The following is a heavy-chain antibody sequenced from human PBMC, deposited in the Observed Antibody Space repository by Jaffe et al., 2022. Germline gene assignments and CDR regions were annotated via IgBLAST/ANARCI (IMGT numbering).Heavy chain of an antibody. Sequence: QVQLQESGPGLVKPSETLSLTCAVSGYSISSGYYWGWIRQPPGKGLEWIGSIYHSGSTYYNPSLKSRVTISVDTSKNQFSLKLSSVTAADTAVYYCARGPGANVGYWGQGTLVTVSS. CDR2: IYHSGST. J-gene: IGHJ4*02. CDR3: ARGPGANVGY. D-gene: IGHD1-26*01. V-gene: IGHV4-38-2*01. CDR1: GYSISSGYY.